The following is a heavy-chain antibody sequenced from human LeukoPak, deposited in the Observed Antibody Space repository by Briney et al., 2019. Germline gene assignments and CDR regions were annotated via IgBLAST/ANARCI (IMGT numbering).Heavy chain of an antibody. Sequence: PGGALRLSCAASGFTFSSFWMTWVRQAPGKGLEWVANIKQDGSTKYYVDAVKGRFTISRDNAKNSMYLQMNSLRAEDTAVYYCPTDLPWNDNSFDIWGQGTMVTVSS. CDR1: GFTFSSFW. D-gene: IGHD1-1*01. CDR3: PTDLPWNDNSFDI. CDR2: IKQDGSTK. V-gene: IGHV3-7*04. J-gene: IGHJ3*02.